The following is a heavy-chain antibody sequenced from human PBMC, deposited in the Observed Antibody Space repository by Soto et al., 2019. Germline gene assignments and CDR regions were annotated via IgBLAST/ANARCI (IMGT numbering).Heavy chain of an antibody. CDR3: ASGVRVNPHYYYYGMDV. CDR1: GFTFSSYW. D-gene: IGHD3-10*01. Sequence: EVQLVESGGGLVQPGGSLRLSCAASGFTFSSYWMSWVRQAPGKGLEWVANIKQDGSEKYYVDSVKGRFTISRDNAKNSLYLQMNSLRAEDTAVYYCASGVRVNPHYYYYGMDVWGQGTTVTVSS. V-gene: IGHV3-7*01. J-gene: IGHJ6*02. CDR2: IKQDGSEK.